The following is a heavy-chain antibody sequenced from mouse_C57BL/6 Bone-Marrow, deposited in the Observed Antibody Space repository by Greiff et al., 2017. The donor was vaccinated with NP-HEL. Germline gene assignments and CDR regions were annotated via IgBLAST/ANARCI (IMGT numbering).Heavy chain of an antibody. CDR1: GFTFTDYY. J-gene: IGHJ4*01. V-gene: IGHV7-3*01. D-gene: IGHD1-1*01. CDR2: IRNKANGYTT. CDR3: ASSYYYGSSPYAMDY. Sequence: EVKLMESGGGLVQPGGSLRLSCAASGFTFTDYYMSWVRQPPGKALEWLGFIRNKANGYTTEYSASVKGRFTISRDNSQSILYLQMNALRAEDSATYYCASSYYYGSSPYAMDYWGQGTSVTVSS.